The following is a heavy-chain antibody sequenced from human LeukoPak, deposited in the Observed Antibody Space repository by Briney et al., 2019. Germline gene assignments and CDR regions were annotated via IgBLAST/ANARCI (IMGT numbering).Heavy chain of an antibody. J-gene: IGHJ3*02. CDR2: IWYDGSNK. Sequence: GGSLRLSCAASGFTVSSNYMSWVRQAPGKGLEWVAIIWYDGSNKYYADSVKGRFTISRDNSKNTLYLQMNSLRAEDTAVYYCARGAYCSGSRCPGAFDIWGQGTMVTVSS. CDR1: GFTVSSNY. V-gene: IGHV3-33*08. D-gene: IGHD2-15*01. CDR3: ARGAYCSGSRCPGAFDI.